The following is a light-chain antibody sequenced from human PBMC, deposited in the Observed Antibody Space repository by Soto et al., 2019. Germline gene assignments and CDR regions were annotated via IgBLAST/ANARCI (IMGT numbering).Light chain of an antibody. V-gene: IGKV3-11*01. J-gene: IGKJ5*01. Sequence: MVVTKSPATLALSPPERATLSCRASQSVSSYLAWYQQKPGQAPRLLIYDASNRATGIPARFSGSGSGTDFTLTISSLEPEDFAVYYCQQRSNGPPITFGQGTRLEIK. CDR2: DAS. CDR1: QSVSSY. CDR3: QQRSNGPPIT.